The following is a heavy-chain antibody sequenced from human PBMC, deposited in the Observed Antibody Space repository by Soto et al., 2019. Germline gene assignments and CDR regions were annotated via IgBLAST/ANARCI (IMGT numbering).Heavy chain of an antibody. Sequence: QVQLVQSGAEVKEPGASVKVSCKASGYTFNNYGITWVRQAPGQGLEWMGWISAYDGHTLYAQNLQGRVTVTTDTSTTTVYMELRSLRSDVTAVYYCARDRGYQDYWGQGTLVTVSP. D-gene: IGHD5-12*01. CDR3: ARDRGYQDY. V-gene: IGHV1-18*01. J-gene: IGHJ4*02. CDR1: GYTFNNYG. CDR2: ISAYDGHT.